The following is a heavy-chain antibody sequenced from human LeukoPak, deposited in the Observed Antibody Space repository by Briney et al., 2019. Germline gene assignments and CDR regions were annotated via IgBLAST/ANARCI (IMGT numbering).Heavy chain of an antibody. D-gene: IGHD1-26*01. V-gene: IGHV3-33*01. J-gene: IGHJ4*02. CDR2: IWYDGSNK. CDR3: ARDALRLGGGYYFDY. CDR1: GFTFSSYG. Sequence: GRSLRLSCAASGFTFSSYGMHWVRQAPGKGLGWVAVIWYDGSNKYYADSVKGRFTISRDNSKNTLYLQMNSLRAEDTAVYYCARDALRLGGGYYFDYWGQGTLVTVSS.